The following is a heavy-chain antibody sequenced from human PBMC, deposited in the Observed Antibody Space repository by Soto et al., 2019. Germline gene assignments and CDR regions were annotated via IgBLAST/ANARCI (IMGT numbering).Heavy chain of an antibody. CDR3: ARDLYYDILTGYPHDAFDS. Sequence: PSLEVSCKASVYTFTGYYMHCVRPAPGQGLEWMGWINPNSGGTNYAQKFQGRVTMTRDTSISTAYMELSRLRSDDTAVYYCARDLYYDILTGYPHDAFDSWGQGKMVT. J-gene: IGHJ3*02. D-gene: IGHD3-9*01. CDR1: VYTFTGYY. V-gene: IGHV1-2*02. CDR2: INPNSGGT.